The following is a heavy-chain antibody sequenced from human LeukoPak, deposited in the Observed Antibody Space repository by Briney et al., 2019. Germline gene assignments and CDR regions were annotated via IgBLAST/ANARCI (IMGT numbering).Heavy chain of an antibody. CDR3: AKDRGTTATIFLYGMNV. D-gene: IGHD5-24*01. Sequence: GGSLRLSCAASGFTFSSYEMNWVRQAPGKGLEWVSYISSSGSTIYYTDSVKGRFTISRDNAKNSLYLQMNSLRVEDTAVYYCAKDRGTTATIFLYGMNVWGQGTTVTVSS. CDR1: GFTFSSYE. CDR2: ISSSGSTI. V-gene: IGHV3-48*03. J-gene: IGHJ6*02.